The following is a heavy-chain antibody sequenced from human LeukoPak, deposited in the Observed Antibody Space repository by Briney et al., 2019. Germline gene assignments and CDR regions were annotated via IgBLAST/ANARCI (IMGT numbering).Heavy chain of an antibody. J-gene: IGHJ4*02. CDR2: ISYTGTYI. CDR1: AFSLNAYN. Sequence: PGGSLRLSCAASAFSLNAYNMNWVRQAPGKGLEWVSSISYTGTYIYYADSVKGRFTISRDNAQNSLYLQMNSLRAEDTAVYYCASSHSSSWYLLDYWGQGTLVTVSS. V-gene: IGHV3-21*04. D-gene: IGHD6-13*01. CDR3: ASSHSSSWYLLDY.